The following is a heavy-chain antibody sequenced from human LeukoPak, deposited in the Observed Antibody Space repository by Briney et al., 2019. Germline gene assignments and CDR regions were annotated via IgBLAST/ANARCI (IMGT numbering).Heavy chain of an antibody. J-gene: IGHJ6*03. CDR2: IYYSVST. CDR3: ARASIPGVLYYYYFIDV. CDR1: GGSISSYY. V-gene: IGHV4-59*12. D-gene: IGHD4/OR15-4a*01. Sequence: SETLSLTCTVCGGSISSYYGRGLRQPPGGGVGGGGYIYYSVSTIYTPSLKSRLPISVDTSKTHFSLKLSSVTAADTAVYYCARASIPGVLYYYYFIDVWGKGTTVTVSS.